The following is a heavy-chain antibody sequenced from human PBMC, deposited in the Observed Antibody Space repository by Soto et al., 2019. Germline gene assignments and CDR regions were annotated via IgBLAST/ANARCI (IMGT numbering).Heavy chain of an antibody. Sequence: GSLRLAGSASGFTFSSYAMHWVRQAPGKGLEWVAVISYDGSNKYYADSVKGRFTISRDNSKNTLYLQMNSLRAEDTAVYYCARNCGGDCYSVFWYFDLWGRGTLVTVYS. J-gene: IGHJ2*01. D-gene: IGHD2-21*02. CDR2: ISYDGSNK. V-gene: IGHV3-30-3*01. CDR1: GFTFSSYA. CDR3: ARNCGGDCYSVFWYFDL.